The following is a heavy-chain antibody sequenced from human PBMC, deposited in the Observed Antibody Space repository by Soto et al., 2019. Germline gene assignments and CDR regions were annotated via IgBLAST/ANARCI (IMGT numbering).Heavy chain of an antibody. D-gene: IGHD5-18*01. Sequence: GESLKISCKGSGYSFTSYWIGWVRQMPGKGLEWMGIIYPGDSDTRYSPSFQGQVTISADKSISTAYLQWSSLKASDTAMYYCATRTVDTAMVTGSYFDYWGQGTLVTVSS. CDR2: IYPGDSDT. V-gene: IGHV5-51*01. CDR1: GYSFTSYW. J-gene: IGHJ4*02. CDR3: ATRTVDTAMVTGSYFDY.